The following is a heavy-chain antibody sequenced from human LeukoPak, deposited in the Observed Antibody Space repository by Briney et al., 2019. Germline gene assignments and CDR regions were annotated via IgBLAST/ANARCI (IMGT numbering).Heavy chain of an antibody. CDR3: ARSGAVEMATLFTEFDY. D-gene: IGHD5-24*01. CDR2: IYYSGST. CDR1: GGSISSYY. V-gene: IGHV4-59*12. J-gene: IGHJ4*02. Sequence: SETLSLTCTVSGGSISSYYWSWIRQPPGKGLEWIGSIYYSGSTYYNPSLKSRVTISVDTSKNQFSLKLSSVTAADTAVYYCARSGAVEMATLFTEFDYWGQGTLVTVSS.